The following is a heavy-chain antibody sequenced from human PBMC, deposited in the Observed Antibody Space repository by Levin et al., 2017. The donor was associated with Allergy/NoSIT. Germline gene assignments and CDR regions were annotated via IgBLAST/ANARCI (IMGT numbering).Heavy chain of an antibody. Sequence: LTCAASGFTFSNYAMHWVRQAPGKGLEWVGVISDDGSSEFYIDSVKGRFTISRDNSKNRLYLQMDSLRAEDTALYYCVREIAEEGTWGQGTLVIVSS. CDR1: GFTFSNYA. D-gene: IGHD1-1*01. CDR3: VREIAEEGT. J-gene: IGHJ4*02. V-gene: IGHV3-30-3*01. CDR2: ISDDGSSE.